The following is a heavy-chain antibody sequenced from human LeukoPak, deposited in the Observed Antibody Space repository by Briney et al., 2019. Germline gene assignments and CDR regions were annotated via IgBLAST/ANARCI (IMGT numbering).Heavy chain of an antibody. Sequence: GGSLRLSCAASGFTFSSYWMSWVRQAPGKGLEWVANIKQDGSEKYYVDSVKGRFTISRDNSKNTLYLQLNSLRAEDTAIYYCAKEHDLWHEEGNWFDPWGQGTLVTVSS. CDR3: AKEHDLWHEEGNWFDP. V-gene: IGHV3-7*03. J-gene: IGHJ5*02. CDR1: GFTFSSYW. D-gene: IGHD3-3*01. CDR2: IKQDGSEK.